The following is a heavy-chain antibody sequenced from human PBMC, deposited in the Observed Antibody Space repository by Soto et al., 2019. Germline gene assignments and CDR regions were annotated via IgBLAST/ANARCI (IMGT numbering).Heavy chain of an antibody. CDR3: AHRPVVGASSFDDNWFDP. CDR2: IYWNDDK. Sequence: QITLKESGPTLVKPTQPLTLTCTFSGFSLSTSGVGVGWIRQPPGKALEWLALIYWNDDKRYSPSLKSRLTITKATSKNQVVLTMTNMDPVDTATYYCAHRPVVGASSFDDNWFDPWGQGTLVTVSS. V-gene: IGHV2-5*01. CDR1: GFSLSTSGVG. J-gene: IGHJ5*02. D-gene: IGHD2-2*01.